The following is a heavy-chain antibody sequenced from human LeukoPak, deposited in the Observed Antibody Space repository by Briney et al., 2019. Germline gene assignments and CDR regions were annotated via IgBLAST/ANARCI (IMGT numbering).Heavy chain of an antibody. D-gene: IGHD4/OR15-4a*01. CDR2: IFPGDSDT. J-gene: IGHJ4*02. CDR1: GYRLTSLW. Sequence: GESLKISCKGPGYRLTSLWIGLGRQMPGKGLEWMGIIFPGDSDTRYSPSFQGQVNISADKSISTAYLYWSSLKASDTDMYYCARGATLDYWGQGTLVTVSS. CDR3: ARGATLDY. V-gene: IGHV5-51*01.